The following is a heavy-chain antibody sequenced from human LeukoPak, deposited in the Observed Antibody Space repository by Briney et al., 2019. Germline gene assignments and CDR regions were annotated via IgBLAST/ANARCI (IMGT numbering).Heavy chain of an antibody. CDR3: AREGAIVSSPHFDY. Sequence: GASVKVSCKASGYTFTSYGISWVRQAPGQGLEWMGWINPNSGGTNYAQKFQGRVTMTRDTSISTAYMELSRLRSDDTAVYYCAREGAIVSSPHFDYWGQGTLVTVSS. D-gene: IGHD5/OR15-5a*01. CDR2: INPNSGGT. V-gene: IGHV1-2*02. CDR1: GYTFTSYG. J-gene: IGHJ4*02.